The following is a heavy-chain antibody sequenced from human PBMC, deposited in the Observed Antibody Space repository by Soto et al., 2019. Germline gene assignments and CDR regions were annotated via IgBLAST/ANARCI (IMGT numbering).Heavy chain of an antibody. V-gene: IGHV3-48*03. CDR1: GFAFGFYE. CDR2: ISTSGDTI. CDR3: ARDGYGDPYYYYGMDV. J-gene: IGHJ6*02. D-gene: IGHD4-17*01. Sequence: PGGSLRLSCAASGFAFGFYEMNWVRQGPGKGLEWVSYISTSGDTIYYADSVKGRFTISRDNARNSLYLQMNSLRAEDTAVYYCARDGYGDPYYYYGMDVWGQGTTVTVSS.